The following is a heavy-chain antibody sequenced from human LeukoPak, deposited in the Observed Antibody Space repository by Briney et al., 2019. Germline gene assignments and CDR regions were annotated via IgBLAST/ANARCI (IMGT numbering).Heavy chain of an antibody. V-gene: IGHV5-51*01. CDR1: GYSFTSYW. Sequence: GESLKISCKGSGYSFTSYWIGWVRQMPGKGLEWMGIIYPGDADNRYSPSFQGQVTISADKSISTAYLQWSSLKASDTAMYYCARQYYDFWSGYYHYFDYWGQGTLVTVSS. D-gene: IGHD3-3*01. CDR2: IYPGDADN. CDR3: ARQYYDFWSGYYHYFDY. J-gene: IGHJ4*02.